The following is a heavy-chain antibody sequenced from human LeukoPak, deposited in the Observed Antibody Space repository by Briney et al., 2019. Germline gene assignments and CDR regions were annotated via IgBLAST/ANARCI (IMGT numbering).Heavy chain of an antibody. CDR1: GFTFSSYW. Sequence: GGSLRLSCAASGFTFSSYWMSWVRQAPGKGLEWVGRIKSKTDGGAIDYAAPVKGRFSISRDDSKDTMFLQMNNLKSDDTAVYYCATHIPWDIWGPGTMVTVSS. D-gene: IGHD2-21*01. CDR2: IKSKTDGGAI. V-gene: IGHV3-15*01. J-gene: IGHJ3*02. CDR3: ATHIPWDI.